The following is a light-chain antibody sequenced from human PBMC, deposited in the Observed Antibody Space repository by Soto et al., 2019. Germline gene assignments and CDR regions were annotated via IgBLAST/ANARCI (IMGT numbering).Light chain of an antibody. CDR1: QGTSSY. J-gene: IGKJ1*01. CDR3: QQSFTTTWT. Sequence: DSEGTDSPPFLSASVGDRVTITFRASQGTSSYLHWYQQKPGKAPKLLIYAASSLQSGVPSRFSGSGSGTDFTLTISSLQPEDSSTYYCQQSFTTTWTFGHVSKA. V-gene: IGKV1-39*01. CDR2: AAS.